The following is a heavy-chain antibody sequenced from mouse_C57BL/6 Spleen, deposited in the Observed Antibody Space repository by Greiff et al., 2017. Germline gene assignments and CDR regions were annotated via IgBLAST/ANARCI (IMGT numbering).Heavy chain of an antibody. V-gene: IGHV1-61*01. CDR2: IYPSDSET. D-gene: IGHD2-2*01. CDR1: GYTFTSYW. CDR3: ARGGYAPWFAY. Sequence: VQLQQPGAELVRPGSSVKLSCKASGYTFTSYWMDWVKQRPGQGLEWIGNIYPSDSETHYNQKFKDKATLTVDKSSSTAYMQLSSLTSEDSAVYYCARGGYAPWFAYWGQGTLVTVSA. J-gene: IGHJ3*01.